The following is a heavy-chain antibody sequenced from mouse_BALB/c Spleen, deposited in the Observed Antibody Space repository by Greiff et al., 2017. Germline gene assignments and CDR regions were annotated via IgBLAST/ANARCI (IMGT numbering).Heavy chain of an antibody. Sequence: VKLQESGAELARPGASVKMSCKASGYTFTSYTMHWVKQRPGQGLEWIGYINPSSGYTNYNQKFKDKATLTADKSSSTAYMQLSSLTSEDSAVYYCARGDPFYYLDYWGQGTTLTVSS. CDR1: GYTFTSYT. CDR3: ARGDPFYYLDY. CDR2: INPSSGYT. J-gene: IGHJ2*01. D-gene: IGHD2-1*01. V-gene: IGHV1-4*01.